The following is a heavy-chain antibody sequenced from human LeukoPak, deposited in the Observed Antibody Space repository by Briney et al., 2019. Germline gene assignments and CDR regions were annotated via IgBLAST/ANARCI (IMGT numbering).Heavy chain of an antibody. J-gene: IGHJ4*02. CDR1: GLTFSSYW. V-gene: IGHV3-23*01. CDR3: AKPARYSSSSNY. Sequence: GGSLRLSCVASGLTFSSYWMSWVRQAPGKGLEWVSAISGSGGSTYYADSVKGRFTISRDNSKNTLYLQMNSLRAEDTAVYYCAKPARYSSSSNYWGQGTLVTVSS. CDR2: ISGSGGST. D-gene: IGHD6-6*01.